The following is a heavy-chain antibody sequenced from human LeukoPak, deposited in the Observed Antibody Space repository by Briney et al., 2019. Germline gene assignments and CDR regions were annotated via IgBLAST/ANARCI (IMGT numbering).Heavy chain of an antibody. CDR1: GFTFSNYW. Sequence: PGGSLRLSCAASGFTFSNYWMHWVRQAPGKGLVWVSRINSDGINTSYADSVKGRFTMSRDNAKNTLYLQMNSLRPEDTAVYYCARDVRLVGAADYWGQGTLVTVSS. CDR2: INSDGINT. J-gene: IGHJ4*02. D-gene: IGHD1-26*01. V-gene: IGHV3-74*01. CDR3: ARDVRLVGAADY.